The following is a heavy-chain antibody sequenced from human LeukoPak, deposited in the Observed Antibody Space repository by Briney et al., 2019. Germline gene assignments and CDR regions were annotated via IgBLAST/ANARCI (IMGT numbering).Heavy chain of an antibody. Sequence: GGSLRLSCAVSGLKFTDAWMNWVRQAPGKGLEWVGRIKSKGSGGTIDYAAPVKGRFTISRDDSKNTLYLQMNSLKTEDTAVYYCTWDSSGFYLLDSWGQGTLVTVSS. D-gene: IGHD3-22*01. CDR3: TWDSSGFYLLDS. V-gene: IGHV3-15*07. J-gene: IGHJ4*02. CDR2: IKSKGSGGTI. CDR1: GLKFTDAW.